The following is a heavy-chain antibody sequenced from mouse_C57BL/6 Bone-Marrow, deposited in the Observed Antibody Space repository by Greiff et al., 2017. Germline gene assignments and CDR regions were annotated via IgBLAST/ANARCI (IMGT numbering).Heavy chain of an antibody. CDR1: GFTFSSYS. CDR2: ISDGGSYT. CDR3: ETSRDY. Sequence: EVQGVESGGGLVKPGGSLKLSCAASGFTFSSYSLSWVRQTPVQRLAWVATISDGGSYTYYPANVKGRFTFSRDNAKYNLYRKMRHLDSEDTAGDYCETSRDYWGQGTTLTVSS. V-gene: IGHV5-4*01. J-gene: IGHJ2*01.